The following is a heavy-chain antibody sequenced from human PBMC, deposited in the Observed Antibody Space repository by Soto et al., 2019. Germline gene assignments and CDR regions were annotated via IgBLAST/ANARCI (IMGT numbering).Heavy chain of an antibody. CDR3: ARWTDYDSSGYNWYFDL. CDR2: ISAYNGNT. D-gene: IGHD3-22*01. Sequence: ASVKVSCKASGYTFTSYGISWVRQAPGQGLEWMGWISAYNGNTNYAQKLQGRVTMTTDTSTSTAYMELRSLRSEDTAVYYCARWTDYDSSGYNWYFDLWGRGTLVTVSS. CDR1: GYTFTSYG. V-gene: IGHV1-18*01. J-gene: IGHJ2*01.